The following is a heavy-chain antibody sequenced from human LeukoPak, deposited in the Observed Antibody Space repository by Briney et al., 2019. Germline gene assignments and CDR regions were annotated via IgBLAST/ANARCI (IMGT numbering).Heavy chain of an antibody. CDR1: GYTFTGYY. V-gene: IGHV1-2*06. Sequence: GASVKVSCKASGYTFTGYYMHWVRQAPGQGLEWMGRINPNSGGTNYAQKFQGRVTMTRDTSISTAYMELSRLRSDDTAVYYCARDLVSSGWDDYYNWFDPWGQGTLVTVSS. CDR2: INPNSGGT. J-gene: IGHJ5*02. D-gene: IGHD6-19*01. CDR3: ARDLVSSGWDDYYNWFDP.